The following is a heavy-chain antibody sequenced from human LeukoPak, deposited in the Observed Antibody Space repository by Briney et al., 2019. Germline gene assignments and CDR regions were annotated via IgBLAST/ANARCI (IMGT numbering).Heavy chain of an antibody. V-gene: IGHV1-46*01. CDR1: GYTFTSYY. J-gene: IGHJ4*02. CDR2: INPSGGST. D-gene: IGHD6-13*01. CDR3: ARDRLVGIAAVLYYFDY. Sequence: ASVKVSCKASGYTFTSYYMHWVRQAPGQGLEWMGIINPSGGSTSYAQKFQGRVTMTRDTSTSTVYMELSSLRSDDTAVYYCARDRLVGIAAVLYYFDYWGQGTLVTVSS.